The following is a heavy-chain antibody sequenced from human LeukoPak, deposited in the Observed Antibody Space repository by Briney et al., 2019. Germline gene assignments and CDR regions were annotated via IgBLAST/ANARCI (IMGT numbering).Heavy chain of an antibody. CDR1: GLTVSSNS. J-gene: IGHJ4*02. D-gene: IGHD6-13*01. CDR2: IYGGDTT. V-gene: IGHV3-53*05. Sequence: GGSLRLSCAASGLTVSSNSMSWVRQAPGKGLEWVSVIYGGDTTNYADSVKGRFTMSRDNSKNTLYLQMNGLRVEDTAVYYCARDTGSQDSSSWYGAVDYWGQGTLVTVSS. CDR3: ARDTGSQDSSSWYGAVDY.